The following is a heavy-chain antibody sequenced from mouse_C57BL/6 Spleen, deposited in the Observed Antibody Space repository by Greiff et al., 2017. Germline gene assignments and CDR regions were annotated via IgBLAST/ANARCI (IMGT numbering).Heavy chain of an antibody. CDR3: ARSGDYGSSPGWFAY. CDR1: GYAFSSYW. D-gene: IGHD1-1*01. J-gene: IGHJ3*01. Sequence: QVQLKESGAELVKPGASVKISCKASGYAFSSYWMNWVKQRPGKGLEWIGQIYPGDGDTNYNGKFKGKATLTADKSSSTAYMQLSSLTSEDSAVYFCARSGDYGSSPGWFAYWGQGTLVTVSA. CDR2: IYPGDGDT. V-gene: IGHV1-80*01.